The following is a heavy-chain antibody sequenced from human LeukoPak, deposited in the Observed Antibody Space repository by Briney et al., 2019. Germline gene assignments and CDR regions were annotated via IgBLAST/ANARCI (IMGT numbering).Heavy chain of an antibody. J-gene: IGHJ4*02. CDR3: ARIYCSSTSCYIDY. D-gene: IGHD2-2*02. CDR1: GGSISSGGYY. CDR2: ICYSGST. V-gene: IGHV4-31*03. Sequence: SETLSLTCTVSGGSISSGGYYWSWIRQHPGKGLEWIGYICYSGSTYYNPSLKSRVTISVDTSKNQFSLKLSSVTAADTAVYYCARIYCSSTSCYIDYWGQGTLVTVSS.